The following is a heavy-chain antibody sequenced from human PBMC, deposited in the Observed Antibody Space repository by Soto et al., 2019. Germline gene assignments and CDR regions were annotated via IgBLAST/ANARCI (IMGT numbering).Heavy chain of an antibody. V-gene: IGHV4-59*01. D-gene: IGHD3-3*01. CDR2: IYYSGST. J-gene: IGHJ6*02. CDR1: GGSISRYY. CDR3: ARDPGFWSGYYRVSYYYGMDV. Sequence: SETLSLTCTVSGGSISRYYWSWIRQPPGKGLEWIGYIYYSGSTNYNPSLKSRVTISVDTSKNQFSLKLGSVTAADTAVYYCARDPGFWSGYYRVSYYYGMDVWGQGTTVTVSS.